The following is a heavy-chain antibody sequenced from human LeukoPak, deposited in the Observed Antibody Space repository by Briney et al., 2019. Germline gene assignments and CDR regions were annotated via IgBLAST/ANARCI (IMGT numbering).Heavy chain of an antibody. CDR1: GYTFTCYY. CDR2: INPNSGGT. CDR3: ARGRHSYESSDYYYEGDAFDI. V-gene: IGHV1-2*02. Sequence: ASVKVSCKASGYTFTCYYMHWVRHAPGQGLEWRGWINPNSGGTNYEQKFQGSVTMTRDTSISTAYVELSRLRSDDTAVYYCARGRHSYESSDYYYEGDAFDIWGQGTMVTVSS. J-gene: IGHJ3*02. D-gene: IGHD3-22*01.